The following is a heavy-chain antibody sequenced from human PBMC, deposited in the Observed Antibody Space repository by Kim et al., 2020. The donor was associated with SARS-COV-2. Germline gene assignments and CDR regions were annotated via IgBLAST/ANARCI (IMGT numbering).Heavy chain of an antibody. J-gene: IGHJ6*02. D-gene: IGHD2-15*01. V-gene: IGHV4-34*01. CDR2: INHSGST. CDR1: GGSFSGYY. Sequence: SETLSLTCAVYGGSFSGYYWSWIRQPPGKGLEWIGEINHSGSTNYNPSLKSRVTISVDTSKNQFSLKLSSVTAADTAVYYCARPGTTLPMDVWGQGTTVTVSS. CDR3: ARPGTTLPMDV.